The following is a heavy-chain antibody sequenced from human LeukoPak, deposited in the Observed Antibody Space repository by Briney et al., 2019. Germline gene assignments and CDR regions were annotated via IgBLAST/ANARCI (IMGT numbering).Heavy chain of an antibody. Sequence: ASVKVSCKASGYTFTSYYMHWVRQAPGQGLEWMGIINPSGGSTSYAQKFQGRVTMTRDTSTSTVYMELSSLRAEDTAVYYCAIGYGGYLSQSAFDIWGQGTMVTVSS. CDR2: INPSGGST. D-gene: IGHD5-12*01. J-gene: IGHJ3*02. CDR1: GYTFTSYY. CDR3: AIGYGGYLSQSAFDI. V-gene: IGHV1-46*01.